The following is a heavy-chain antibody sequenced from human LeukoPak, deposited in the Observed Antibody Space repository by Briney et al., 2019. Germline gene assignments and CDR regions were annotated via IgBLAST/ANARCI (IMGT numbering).Heavy chain of an antibody. D-gene: IGHD5-12*01. CDR3: AIDRSGYDYGWFDP. CDR2: ISYDGSNK. Sequence: GGSLRLSCAASGFTFSSYGMHWVRQAPGKGLEWVAVISYDGSNKYYADSVEGRFTISRDNSKNTLYLQMNSLRAEDTAVYYCAIDRSGYDYGWFDPWGQGTLVTVSS. V-gene: IGHV3-30*03. J-gene: IGHJ5*02. CDR1: GFTFSSYG.